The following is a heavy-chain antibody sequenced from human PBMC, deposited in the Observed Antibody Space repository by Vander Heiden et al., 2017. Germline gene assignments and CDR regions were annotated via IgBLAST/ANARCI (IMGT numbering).Heavy chain of an antibody. V-gene: IGHV3-9*01. J-gene: IGHJ4*02. CDR3: ARDKSYYGSGDY. CDR2: ISWNSIRI. D-gene: IGHD3-10*01. Sequence: EVQLVESGGGLVQPGRSLRLSCAASGFTFDDYAMHWVRQAPGKGLEWVSGISWNSIRIGYADSVKGRFTISRDNAENSLYLQMNSLRTEDTVLYYCARDKSYYGSGDYWGQGTLVTVSS. CDR1: GFTFDDYA.